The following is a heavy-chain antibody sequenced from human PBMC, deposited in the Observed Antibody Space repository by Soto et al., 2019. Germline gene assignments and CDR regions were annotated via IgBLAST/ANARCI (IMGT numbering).Heavy chain of an antibody. Sequence: QVQLVESGGGVVQPGRSLRLSCAASGFTFSSYAMHWVRQAPGKGLEWVAVISYDGSNKYYADSVKGRFTISRDNSKNTLYLQMNSLRAEDTAVYYCARARSSSSGDSYYYYYGMDVWGQGTTVTVSS. V-gene: IGHV3-30-3*01. CDR1: GFTFSSYA. CDR3: ARARSSSSGDSYYYYYGMDV. J-gene: IGHJ6*02. CDR2: ISYDGSNK. D-gene: IGHD6-6*01.